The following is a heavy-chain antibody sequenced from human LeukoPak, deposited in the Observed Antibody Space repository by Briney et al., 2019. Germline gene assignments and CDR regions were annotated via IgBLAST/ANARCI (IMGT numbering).Heavy chain of an antibody. J-gene: IGHJ6*02. CDR3: ARGQLGHYYYYYRMDV. CDR1: GYTFTGYY. CDR2: INPNSGAT. D-gene: IGHD1-1*01. V-gene: IGHV1-2*02. Sequence: GASVKVSCKASGYTFTGYYVHWVRQAPGQGLQWMGWINPNSGATNYAQKFQGRVTMTRDTSISTAYMDLSRLTSDDTAVYYCARGQLGHYYYYYRMDVWGQGTTVTVSS.